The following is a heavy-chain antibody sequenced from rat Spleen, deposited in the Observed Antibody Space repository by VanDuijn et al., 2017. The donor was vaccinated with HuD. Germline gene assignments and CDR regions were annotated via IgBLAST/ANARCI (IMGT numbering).Heavy chain of an antibody. D-gene: IGHD1-10*01. CDR3: ARGGNNLRNYFDY. Sequence: EVQLQESGPGLVKPSQSLSLTCSVTGYSITSSYGWSWIRKFPGNKLEWMGYINSAGSTNYNPSLKSRISITRDTSKNQFFLQVNSVTMEDTATYYCARGGNNLRNYFDYWGQGVMVTVSS. CDR1: GYSITSSYG. J-gene: IGHJ2*01. V-gene: IGHV3-3*01. CDR2: INSAGST.